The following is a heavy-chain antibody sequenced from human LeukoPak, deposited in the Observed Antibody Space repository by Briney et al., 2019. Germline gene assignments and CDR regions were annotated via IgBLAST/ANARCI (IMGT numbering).Heavy chain of an antibody. CDR3: ARGYSSGHSDAFDI. CDR2: IGTAGDT. Sequence: GGSLRLSCAASGFTFSSYDMHWVRQAPGKGLEWVSAIGTAGDTYYPGSVKGRFTISRENAKNSLYLQMNSLRAGDTAVYYCARGYSSGHSDAFDIWGQGTMVTVSS. V-gene: IGHV3-13*01. J-gene: IGHJ3*02. CDR1: GFTFSSYD. D-gene: IGHD6-19*01.